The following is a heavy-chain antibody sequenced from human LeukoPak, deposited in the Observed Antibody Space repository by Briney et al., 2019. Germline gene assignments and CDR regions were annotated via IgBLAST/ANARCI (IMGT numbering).Heavy chain of an antibody. CDR1: GYTFTSYY. CDR2: INPSGGST. CDR3: ARDRGDYGDYLKVDYYMDV. D-gene: IGHD4-17*01. Sequence: VASVKVSCKASGYTFTSYYMHWVRQAPGQGLEWMGIINPSGGSTSYAQKFQGRVTMTRDMSTSTVYVELSSLRSEDTAVYYCARDRGDYGDYLKVDYYMDVWGKGTTVTVSS. V-gene: IGHV1-46*01. J-gene: IGHJ6*03.